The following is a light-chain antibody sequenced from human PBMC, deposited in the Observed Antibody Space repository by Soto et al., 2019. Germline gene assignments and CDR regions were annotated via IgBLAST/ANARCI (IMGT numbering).Light chain of an antibody. CDR3: QQYNSYSRT. V-gene: IGKV1-5*03. Sequence: DIQMTQSPSTLSASVGDRVTTTCRASQSISSWLAWYQQKPGKAPKLLIYKASSLESGVPSGFSGSGSGTEFTLTISSLQPDDFATYYCQQYNSYSRTFGQGTKVDI. J-gene: IGKJ1*01. CDR1: QSISSW. CDR2: KAS.